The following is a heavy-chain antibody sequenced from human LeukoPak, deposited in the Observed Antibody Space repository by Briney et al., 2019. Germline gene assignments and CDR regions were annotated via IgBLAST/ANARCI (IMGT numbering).Heavy chain of an antibody. CDR1: GGSISSSSYY. CDR2: IYYSGST. Sequence: SETLSLTCTVSGGSISSSSYYWGWIRQPPGKGLEWIGSIYYSGSTYYNPSLKSRVTISVDTSKNQFSLKLSSATAADTAVYYCARQCLYCSSTSCYFFCGMDVWGQGTTVTVSS. CDR3: ARQCLYCSSTSCYFFCGMDV. V-gene: IGHV4-39*01. D-gene: IGHD2-2*01. J-gene: IGHJ6*02.